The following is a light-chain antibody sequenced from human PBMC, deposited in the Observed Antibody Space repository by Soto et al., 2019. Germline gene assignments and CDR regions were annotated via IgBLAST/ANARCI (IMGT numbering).Light chain of an antibody. CDR2: AAS. J-gene: IGKJ3*01. V-gene: IGKV1-39*01. Sequence: DIQMTQSPSSLSASVGDRVTITCRASQTVTTYLNWYQQKPGEAPKLLIYAASTLHTGVPSRFSGSGSGTDVTLTITGLPPEDFATYFCQQSYSTSFTFGPGTTVDIK. CDR1: QTVTTY. CDR3: QQSYSTSFT.